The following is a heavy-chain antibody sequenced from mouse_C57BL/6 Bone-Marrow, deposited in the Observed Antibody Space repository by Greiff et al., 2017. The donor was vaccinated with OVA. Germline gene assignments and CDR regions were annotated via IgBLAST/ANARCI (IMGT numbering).Heavy chain of an antibody. Sequence: DVKLVESGGGLVKPGGSLKLSCAASGFTFSDYGMHWVRQAPEKGLEWVAYISSGSSTIYYADTVKGRFTISRDNAKNTLFLQMTSLRSEDTAMYYCASAGYGAMDYWGQGTSVTVSS. CDR2: ISSGSSTI. J-gene: IGHJ4*01. D-gene: IGHD2-2*01. CDR1: GFTFSDYG. V-gene: IGHV5-17*01. CDR3: ASAGYGAMDY.